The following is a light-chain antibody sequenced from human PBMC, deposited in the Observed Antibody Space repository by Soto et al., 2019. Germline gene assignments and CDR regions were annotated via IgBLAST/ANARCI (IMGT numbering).Light chain of an antibody. CDR1: QGISSR. CDR2: TAS. V-gene: IGKV1-12*01. Sequence: DIQMTQSPSSVSASVGDRVNITCRASQGISSRLAWYQQKPGKAPKILIYTASSLQSGVPSRFSGSGSGTDFNLTISSLQTEDFATYYCQQANTFPLTFGGGTKVDIK. J-gene: IGKJ4*01. CDR3: QQANTFPLT.